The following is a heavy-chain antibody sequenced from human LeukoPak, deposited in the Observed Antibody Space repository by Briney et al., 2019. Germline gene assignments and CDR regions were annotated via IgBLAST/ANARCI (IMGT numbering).Heavy chain of an antibody. Sequence: GGSLRLSCAASGFTFTNYAMSWVRQTPGKGLELVSATVGSRPDTYHADSVKGRFTVSRDNSRNTLYLQMNNLRIEDSAVYYCTKAPLMSCTGAFCYPFDSWGQGVLVTVSS. CDR2: TVGSRPDT. V-gene: IGHV3-23*01. J-gene: IGHJ4*02. CDR3: TKAPLMSCTGAFCYPFDS. CDR1: GFTFTNYA. D-gene: IGHD2-8*02.